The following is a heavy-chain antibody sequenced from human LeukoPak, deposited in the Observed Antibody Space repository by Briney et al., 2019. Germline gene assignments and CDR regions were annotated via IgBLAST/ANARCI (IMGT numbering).Heavy chain of an antibody. J-gene: IGHJ4*02. CDR1: GFTFSSYA. Sequence: GGSLRLSCAASGFTFSSYAMHWVRPAPGEGVGWVAVISYDGSNKYYADSVKGRFTISRDNSKNTLYLQMNSLRAEDTAVYYCARDILTRALDYWGQGTLVTVSS. CDR2: ISYDGSNK. V-gene: IGHV3-30*04. D-gene: IGHD3-9*01. CDR3: ARDILTRALDY.